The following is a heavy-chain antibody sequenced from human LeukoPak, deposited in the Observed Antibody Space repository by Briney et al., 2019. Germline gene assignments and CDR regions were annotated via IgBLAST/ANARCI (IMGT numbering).Heavy chain of an antibody. CDR1: GGSVSSGSYY. CDR2: IYYSGST. CDR3: ARGGGGSGWSHRYYFDY. J-gene: IGHJ4*02. V-gene: IGHV4-61*01. D-gene: IGHD6-19*01. Sequence: SETLSLTCTVSGGSVSSGSYYWSWIRQPPGKGLEWVGYIYYSGSTNYNPSLKSRVTISVDTSKNQFSLKLSSVTAADTAVYYCARGGGGSGWSHRYYFDYWGQGTLVTVSS.